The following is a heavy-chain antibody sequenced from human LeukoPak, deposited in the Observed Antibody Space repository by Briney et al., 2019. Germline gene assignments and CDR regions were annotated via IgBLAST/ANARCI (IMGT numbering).Heavy chain of an antibody. CDR2: IYYSGST. CDR3: ARDSSGWYGVDY. V-gene: IGHV4-39*07. Sequence: SETLSLTCTVSGGSISSSSYYWGWIRQPPGKGLEWIGSIYYSGSTYYNPSLKSRVTISVDTSKNQVSLKLSSVTVADTAVYYCARDSSGWYGVDYWGQGTLVTVSS. J-gene: IGHJ4*02. D-gene: IGHD6-19*01. CDR1: GGSISSSSYY.